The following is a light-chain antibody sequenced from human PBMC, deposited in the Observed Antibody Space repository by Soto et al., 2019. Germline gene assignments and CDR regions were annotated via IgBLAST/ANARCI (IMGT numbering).Light chain of an antibody. CDR2: HAS. CDR1: QSISNY. V-gene: IGKV1-5*01. Sequence: DIQMTQSPSSLPVSLRDRVSIHCRASQSISNYLNWYQQKPGTAPKVLIYHASNLQSGVPSRFSGSGSGTEFTLTISSLQPDDFATYYCQQYNSYSFGQGTKVDIK. J-gene: IGKJ1*01. CDR3: QQYNSYS.